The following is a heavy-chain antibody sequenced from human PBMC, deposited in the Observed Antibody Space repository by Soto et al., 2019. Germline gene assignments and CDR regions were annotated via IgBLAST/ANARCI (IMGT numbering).Heavy chain of an antibody. CDR1: GGTFSSYA. V-gene: IGHV1-69*01. Sequence: QVQLVQSGAEVKKTGSSVKVSCKASGGTFSSYAISWVRQAPGQGLEWMGGIIPIFGTANYAQKFQGRVTITADESTSTAYMELSSLGSEDTAVYYCAGGQGSGLEDAFDIWGQGTMVTVSS. CDR2: IIPIFGTA. J-gene: IGHJ3*02. CDR3: AGGQGSGLEDAFDI. D-gene: IGHD2-15*01.